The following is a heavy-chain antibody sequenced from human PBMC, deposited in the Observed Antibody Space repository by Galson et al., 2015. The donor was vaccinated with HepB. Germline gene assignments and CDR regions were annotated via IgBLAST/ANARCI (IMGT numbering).Heavy chain of an antibody. CDR3: ASRDGYNYYADY. Sequence: SLRLSCAASGFTFSDYYMSWIRQAPGKGLEWVSYISSSSCTTYAASVKGRFTISRDNAKNSLYLQMNSLRAEDTAVYYCASRDGYNYYADYWGQGTLVTVSS. J-gene: IGHJ4*02. V-gene: IGHV3-11*06. CDR2: ISSSSCT. D-gene: IGHD5-24*01. CDR1: GFTFSDYY.